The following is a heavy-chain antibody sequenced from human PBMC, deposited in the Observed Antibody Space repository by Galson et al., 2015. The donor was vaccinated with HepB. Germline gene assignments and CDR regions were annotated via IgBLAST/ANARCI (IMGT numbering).Heavy chain of an antibody. CDR2: INTVTGNP. CDR3: TRSGAGGNAFDF. D-gene: IGHD3-10*01. CDR1: GYIFMSYA. V-gene: IGHV7-4-1*02. Sequence: VKVYCKASGYIFMSYALNWVRQAPGQGLEWMAWINTVTGNPTYAQDFTGRFVFSLDSSVSTAYLQINTLQAEATAVYFCTRSGAGGNAFDFWGQGTMVTVSS. J-gene: IGHJ3*01.